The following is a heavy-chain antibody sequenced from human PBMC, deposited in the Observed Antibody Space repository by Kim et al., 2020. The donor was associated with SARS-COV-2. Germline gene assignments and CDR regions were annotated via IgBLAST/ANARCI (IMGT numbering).Heavy chain of an antibody. CDR3: VRGAVTGDYGMDV. Sequence: GGSLRLSCTASGFTFSDYDMHWVRQPTGKGLEWVSAIDSAGDTYYPDSVKGRFTISRENAKNSLYLQMNSLRAGDSAVYYRVRGAVTGDYGMDVWGQGTTVTVSS. CDR1: GFTFSDYD. J-gene: IGHJ6*02. V-gene: IGHV3-13*04. CDR2: IDSAGDT. D-gene: IGHD6-19*01.